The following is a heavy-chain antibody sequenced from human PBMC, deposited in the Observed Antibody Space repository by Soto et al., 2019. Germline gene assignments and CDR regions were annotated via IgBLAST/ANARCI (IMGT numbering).Heavy chain of an antibody. V-gene: IGHV3-74*01. Sequence: EVQLVESGGGLVRPGGSLRLSCEASGFTFSNFWMYWVRQAPGKGLVWLSHIKGEGSSTSYADSVQGRFTISRDNAKNTVYLQMNSLRAEDTAVYYCASLNSGTYKGDAFDIWGQGTLVSVSS. J-gene: IGHJ3*02. CDR2: IKGEGSST. CDR1: GFTFSNFW. D-gene: IGHD1-26*01. CDR3: ASLNSGTYKGDAFDI.